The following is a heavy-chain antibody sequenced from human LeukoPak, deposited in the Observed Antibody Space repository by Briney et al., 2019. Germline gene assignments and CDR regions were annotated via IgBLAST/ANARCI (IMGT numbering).Heavy chain of an antibody. CDR3: ARDGEWYDSSGYPDY. D-gene: IGHD3-22*01. CDR2: ISAYNGNT. V-gene: IGHV1-18*01. CDR1: GYTFTSYG. Sequence: ASVKVSCKASGYTFTSYGISWVRQAPGQGLEWMGWISAYNGNTNYAQKPQGRVTMTTDTSTSTAYMELRSLRSDDTAVYYCARDGEWYDSSGYPDYWGQGTLVTVSS. J-gene: IGHJ4*02.